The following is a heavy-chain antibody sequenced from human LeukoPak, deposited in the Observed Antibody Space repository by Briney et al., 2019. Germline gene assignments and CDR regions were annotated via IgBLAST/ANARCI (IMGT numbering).Heavy chain of an antibody. D-gene: IGHD3-10*01. V-gene: IGHV4-39*01. Sequence: SETLSLTCAVSGASISNNKYFWAWIRQPPGKGLEWIGTVYYIGTTFYNPSLKSRLTLSVDTSKNQFSLKLGSVTAADTSVYYCARLSDRDPRHWFDPWGQGILVTVSS. J-gene: IGHJ5*02. CDR2: VYYIGTT. CDR3: ARLSDRDPRHWFDP. CDR1: GASISNNKYF.